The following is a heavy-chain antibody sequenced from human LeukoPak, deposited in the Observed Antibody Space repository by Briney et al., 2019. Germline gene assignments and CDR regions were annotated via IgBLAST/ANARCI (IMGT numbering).Heavy chain of an antibody. CDR1: GYTFTGYY. CDR2: INPNSGGT. CDR3: ARAAVNGGRSDY. Sequence: ASVKVSCKASGYTFTGYYMHWVRQAPGQGLEWMGWINPNSGGTNYAQKFQGRVTITRDTSISTAYMELSRLRSDDTAVYYCARAAVNGGRSDYWGQGTLVTVSS. J-gene: IGHJ4*02. D-gene: IGHD2-15*01. V-gene: IGHV1-2*02.